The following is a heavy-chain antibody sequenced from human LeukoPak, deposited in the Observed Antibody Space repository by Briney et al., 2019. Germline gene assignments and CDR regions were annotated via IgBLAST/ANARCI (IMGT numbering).Heavy chain of an antibody. CDR3: TTESYDR. D-gene: IGHD3-22*01. CDR2: ILSKSEGGTA. J-gene: IGHJ4*02. V-gene: IGHV3-15*01. CDR1: GFTFSNAW. Sequence: GGSLRLSCAASGFTFSNAWMSWVRQAPGKGLEWVGRILSKSEGGTADYSSPVKGRFTISRDDSKNTLYLQMDSLKTEDTPIYYCTTESYDRWGQGTLVTVSS.